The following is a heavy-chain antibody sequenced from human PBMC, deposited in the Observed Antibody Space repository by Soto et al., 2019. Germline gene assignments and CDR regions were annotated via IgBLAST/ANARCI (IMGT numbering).Heavy chain of an antibody. CDR1: GFTFSSYA. D-gene: IGHD3-3*01. Sequence: PGGSLRLSCAASGFTFSSYAMSWVRQAPGKGLEWVSAISGSGGSTYYADSVKGRFTISRDNSKNTLYLQMNSLRAEDTAVYYCAKSSLRFLEWPYGMDVWGQGTTVTVS. CDR3: AKSSLRFLEWPYGMDV. V-gene: IGHV3-23*01. J-gene: IGHJ6*02. CDR2: ISGSGGST.